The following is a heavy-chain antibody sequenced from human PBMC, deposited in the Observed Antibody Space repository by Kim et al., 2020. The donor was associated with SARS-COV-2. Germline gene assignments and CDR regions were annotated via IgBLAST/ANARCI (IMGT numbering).Heavy chain of an antibody. D-gene: IGHD5-18*01. CDR1: GGTFSSYA. Sequence: SVKVSCKASGGTFSSYAISWVRQAPGQGLEWMGRIIPILGIANYAQKFQGRVTITADKSTSTAYMELSCLRSEDTAVYYCARNNVDTAMEPYWYFDLWG. CDR2: IIPILGIA. CDR3: ARNNVDTAMEPYWYFDL. V-gene: IGHV1-69*04. J-gene: IGHJ2*01.